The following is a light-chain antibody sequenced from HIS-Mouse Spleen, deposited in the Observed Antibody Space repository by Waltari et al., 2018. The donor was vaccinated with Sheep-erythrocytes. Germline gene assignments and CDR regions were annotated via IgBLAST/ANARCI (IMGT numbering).Light chain of an antibody. V-gene: IGKV2-28*01. CDR3: MQALQTPWT. CDR2: LGS. J-gene: IGKJ1*01. CDR1: QSLLHSNGYNY. Sequence: DIVMTQTPLPLPVPPGEPASISCRSSQSLLHSNGYNYLDWYLQKPGQSPPRLIYLGSNRASGVPDRFSGSGSGTDFTLKISRVEAEDVGVYCCMQALQTPWTFGQGTKVEIK.